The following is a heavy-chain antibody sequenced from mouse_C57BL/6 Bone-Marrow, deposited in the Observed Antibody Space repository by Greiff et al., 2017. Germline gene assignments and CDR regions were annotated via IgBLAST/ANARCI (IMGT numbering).Heavy chain of an antibody. J-gene: IGHJ3*01. CDR3: ARDYGGWFAY. CDR2: INPNNGGT. D-gene: IGHD1-1*01. V-gene: IGHV1-18*01. CDR1: GYTFTDYN. Sequence: DVKLQESGPELVKPGASVKIPCKASGYTFTDYNMDWVKQSHGKSLEWIGDINPNNGGTIYNQKFKGKATLTVDKSSSTAYMELRSLTSEDTAVYYCARDYGGWFAYWGQGTLVTVSA.